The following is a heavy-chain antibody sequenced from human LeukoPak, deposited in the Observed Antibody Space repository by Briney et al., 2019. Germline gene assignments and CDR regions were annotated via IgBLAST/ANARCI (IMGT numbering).Heavy chain of an antibody. J-gene: IGHJ6*03. Sequence: GGSLRLSCAASGFTFSDYYMSWIRQAPGKGLEWVSYISSSGSTIYYADSVKGRFTISRDNAKNSLYLQMNSLRAEDTAVYYCARAGDSSGYYAYYYYYYMDVWGKGTTVTVSS. V-gene: IGHV3-11*04. CDR2: ISSSGSTI. CDR3: ARAGDSSGYYAYYYYYYMDV. CDR1: GFTFSDYY. D-gene: IGHD3-22*01.